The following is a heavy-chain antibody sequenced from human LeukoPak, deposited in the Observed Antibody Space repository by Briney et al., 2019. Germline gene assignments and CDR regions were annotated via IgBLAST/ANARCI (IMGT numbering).Heavy chain of an antibody. D-gene: IGHD5-12*01. CDR1: GFTFSSYW. J-gene: IGHJ4*02. V-gene: IGHV3-49*04. CDR2: IRSKAYGGTT. CDR3: TRDAGLPIN. Sequence: GGSLRLSCAASGFTFSSYWMSWVRQAPGKGLEWVGFIRSKAYGGTTEYAASVKGRFTISRDDSKSIAYLQMNSLKTEDTAVYYCTRDAGLPINWGQGTLVTVSS.